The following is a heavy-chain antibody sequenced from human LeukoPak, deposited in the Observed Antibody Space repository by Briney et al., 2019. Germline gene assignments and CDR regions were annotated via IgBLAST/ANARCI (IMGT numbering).Heavy chain of an antibody. Sequence: SETLSLTSTVSVGSISRYYWSWIRQPPRKGPEWIWYIYYIVSTNYNPSLKSRATISVDTSKNQFSLKLSSVTAADTAVYYCARDVVPKYCSSTSCYRGGFDYWGQGTLVTVSS. CDR1: VGSISRYY. CDR3: ARDVVPKYCSSTSCYRGGFDY. D-gene: IGHD2-2*01. J-gene: IGHJ4*02. V-gene: IGHV4-59*01. CDR2: IYYIVST.